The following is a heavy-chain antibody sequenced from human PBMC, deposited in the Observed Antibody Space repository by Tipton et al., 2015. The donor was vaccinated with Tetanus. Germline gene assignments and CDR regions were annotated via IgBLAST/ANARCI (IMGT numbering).Heavy chain of an antibody. J-gene: IGHJ4*02. CDR1: GYAFTAYA. V-gene: IGHV1-3*01. CDR2: INVGNGHT. Sequence: QSGPEVKKPGASVRISCRASGYAFTAYAMHWVRQGPGQRLEWMGWINVGNGHTTYSQKFQGRVTITRDTSISTAYMEVSRLRSDDTAIYYCARGMDYDSSGIDDFWGQGTLVTVSS. D-gene: IGHD3-22*01. CDR3: ARGMDYDSSGIDDF.